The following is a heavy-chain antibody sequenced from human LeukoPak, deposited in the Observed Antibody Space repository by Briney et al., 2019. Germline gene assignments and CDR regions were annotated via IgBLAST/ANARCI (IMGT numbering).Heavy chain of an antibody. CDR2: SNQRGRT. Sequence: SETLSLTCTISGASISNNYWSWIRQPPGKGLEWIGYSNQRGRTSYNPSLKSRVTISIDTSKNQFSLRLSSVTAADTAVYYCQSRYLEWLLEYWGQGTLVTVSS. V-gene: IGHV4-59*08. J-gene: IGHJ4*02. CDR1: GASISNNY. D-gene: IGHD3-3*01. CDR3: QSRYLEWLLEY.